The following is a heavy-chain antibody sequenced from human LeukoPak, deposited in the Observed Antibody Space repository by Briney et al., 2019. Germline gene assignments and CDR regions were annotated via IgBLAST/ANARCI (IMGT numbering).Heavy chain of an antibody. Sequence: SETLSLTCTVSGASISSYYWSWIRQPAGKGLEWIGRIYVSGSTAYNPSLESRVTISLDTSKNQISLRLTSMTAADTAVYYCARDSGTTGEVKFDPWGQGTLVTVSS. D-gene: IGHD1-7*01. CDR2: IYVSGST. CDR3: ARDSGTTGEVKFDP. V-gene: IGHV4-4*07. CDR1: GASISSYY. J-gene: IGHJ5*02.